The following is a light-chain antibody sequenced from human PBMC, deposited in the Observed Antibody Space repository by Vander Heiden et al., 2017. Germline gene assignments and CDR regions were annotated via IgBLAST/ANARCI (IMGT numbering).Light chain of an antibody. CDR2: NNN. CDR3: ATWDDSRNAWV. V-gene: IGLV1-44*01. CDR1: SSNIGTNT. J-gene: IGLJ3*02. Sequence: VLTQPPSASGTPGQRVTISCSGSSSNIGTNTVNWYQQLPGTAPKLLIYNNNQRPSGVPDRLSGSKSGTSASLAISGLQSEDEADYYCATWDDSRNAWVFGGGTKVAVL.